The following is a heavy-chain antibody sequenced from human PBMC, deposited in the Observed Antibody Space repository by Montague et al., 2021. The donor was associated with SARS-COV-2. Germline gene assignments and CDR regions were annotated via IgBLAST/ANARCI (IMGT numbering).Heavy chain of an antibody. CDR1: GGSFSGYY. CDR3: AGGARQGYGFRLGSFDS. V-gene: IGHV4-34*01. J-gene: IGHJ4*02. D-gene: IGHD3-10*01. Sequence: SETLSLTCAVYGGSFSGYYWNWIRQPPGKGLEWIGEINHHGSTTYNPSLKSRVTMSVDTSKNQFSLQLSIVTAADTAVYYCAGGARQGYGFRLGSFDSWGQGTLVTASS. CDR2: INHHGST.